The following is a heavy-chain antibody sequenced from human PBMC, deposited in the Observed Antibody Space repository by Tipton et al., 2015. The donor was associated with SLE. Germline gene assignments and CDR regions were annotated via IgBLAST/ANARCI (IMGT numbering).Heavy chain of an antibody. CDR1: GFTFSSYE. V-gene: IGHV3-48*03. D-gene: IGHD5-18*01. J-gene: IGHJ4*02. Sequence: GSLRLSCAASGFTFSSYEMNWVRQAPGKGLEWVSYISSSGSTIYYADSVKGRFTISRDNAKNSLYLQMNSLRAEDTAVYYCARLDPHSYGSDYWGQGTLVTVSS. CDR2: ISSSGSTI. CDR3: ARLDPHSYGSDY.